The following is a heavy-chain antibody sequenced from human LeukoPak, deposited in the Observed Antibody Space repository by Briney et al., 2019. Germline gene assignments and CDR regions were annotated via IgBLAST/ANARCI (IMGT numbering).Heavy chain of an antibody. J-gene: IGHJ4*02. CDR2: TYYRSKWYN. CDR1: GDSVSSNSAA. Sequence: SQTLSLTCAISGDSVSSNSAAWNWIRQSPSRGLEWLGRTYYRSKWYNNYAVSVKSRITINPDTSKNQFSLQLTSVTAADTAVYYCASLGSNDYWGQGTLVTVSS. D-gene: IGHD2-15*01. V-gene: IGHV6-1*01. CDR3: ASLGSNDY.